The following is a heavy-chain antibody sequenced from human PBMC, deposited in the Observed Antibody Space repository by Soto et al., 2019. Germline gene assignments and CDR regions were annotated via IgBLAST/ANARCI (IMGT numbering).Heavy chain of an antibody. Sequence: QVPLVQSGAEVKKPGASVKVSCKASGYTFTSYAMHWVRQAPGQRLEWMGWINAGNGNTKYSQKFQGRVTITRDTSASTAYMELSSLRSEDTAVYYCARAGIAVAGVGFDPWGQGTLVTVSS. CDR2: INAGNGNT. CDR3: ARAGIAVAGVGFDP. V-gene: IGHV1-3*01. CDR1: GYTFTSYA. D-gene: IGHD6-19*01. J-gene: IGHJ5*02.